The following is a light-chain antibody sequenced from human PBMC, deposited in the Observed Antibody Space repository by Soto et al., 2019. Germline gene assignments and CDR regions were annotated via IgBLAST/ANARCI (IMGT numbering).Light chain of an antibody. CDR3: QSYDSSLSGSNWV. CDR2: ANS. J-gene: IGLJ3*02. CDR1: SSNIGAHYD. Sequence: QSVLTQPPSVSGAPGQRVTISCTGSSSNIGAHYDVHWYQQLPGTAPKLLIYANSNRPSGVPDRFSGSKSGTSASLAITGLQAEDEADYYCQSYDSSLSGSNWVFGGGTKVTVL. V-gene: IGLV1-40*01.